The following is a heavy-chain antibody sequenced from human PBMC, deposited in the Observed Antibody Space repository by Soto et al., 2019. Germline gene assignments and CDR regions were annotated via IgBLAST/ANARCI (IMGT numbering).Heavy chain of an antibody. Sequence: LRLSCAASGFIFSDHYMSWIRQAPGKGLEWISSISGSGFKKYYADSVKGRFTISRDNSKSTVYLELNNLSAEDTAVYHCAKNQGVELVPLATVDWFDPWGQGSVVTVSS. J-gene: IGHJ5*02. D-gene: IGHD1-26*01. CDR3: AKNQGVELVPLATVDWFDP. CDR2: ISGSGFKK. V-gene: IGHV3-23*01. CDR1: GFIFSDHY.